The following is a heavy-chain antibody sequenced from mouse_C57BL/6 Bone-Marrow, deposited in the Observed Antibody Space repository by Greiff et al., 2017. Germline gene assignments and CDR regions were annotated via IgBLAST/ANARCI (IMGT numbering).Heavy chain of an antibody. Sequence: EVQLVESGGGLVQPGGSLSLSCAASGFTFTDYYMSWVRQPPGTALEWLGFISNKANGYTTEYNASVKGWFTISRDNSQRSLYLQMNDLIAEDSATYYCARYTTTVDYAMDYWGQGTSGTVSA. D-gene: IGHD1-1*01. CDR2: ISNKANGYTT. CDR1: GFTFTDYY. J-gene: IGHJ4*01. CDR3: ARYTTTVDYAMDY. V-gene: IGHV7-3*01.